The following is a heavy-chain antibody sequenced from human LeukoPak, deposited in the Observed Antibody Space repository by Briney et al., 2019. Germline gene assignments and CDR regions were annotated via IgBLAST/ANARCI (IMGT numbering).Heavy chain of an antibody. CDR1: GYTFTGYY. Sequence: GASVKVSCKASGYTFTGYYMRWVRQAPGQGLEWMGWISPKSGGTNYAQRFQGRVTMTRDTSISTVYMELSRLRSADTAVYYCARDGSAAGAPNAFDIWGQGTMVTVSS. D-gene: IGHD6-13*01. V-gene: IGHV1-2*02. CDR2: ISPKSGGT. CDR3: ARDGSAAGAPNAFDI. J-gene: IGHJ3*02.